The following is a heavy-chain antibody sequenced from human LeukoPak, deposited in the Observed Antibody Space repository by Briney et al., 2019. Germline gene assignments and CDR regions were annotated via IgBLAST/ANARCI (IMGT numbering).Heavy chain of an antibody. CDR2: IWYDGSNK. Sequence: GRSLRLSCAASGFTFSSYGMHWVRQAPGKGLEWVAVIWYDGSNKYYADSVKGRFTISRDNSKNTLYLQMNSLRAEDTAVYYCAREVESYYFDYWGQGTLVTVTS. D-gene: IGHD5-24*01. V-gene: IGHV3-33*01. CDR3: AREVESYYFDY. J-gene: IGHJ4*02. CDR1: GFTFSSYG.